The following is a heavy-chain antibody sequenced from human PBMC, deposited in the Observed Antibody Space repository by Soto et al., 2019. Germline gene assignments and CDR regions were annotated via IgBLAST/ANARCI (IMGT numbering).Heavy chain of an antibody. Sequence: QVQLVESGGGVVQPGRSLRLSCAASGFTFRCYNMHWVRQAPGKGLDWVAVISYDENNRYYTESVKGRFTMSRDNSKNTLYLQENSLRAEDTAVYYCARAMDAAMASKDNWFDPWGQGTLVTVSS. CDR2: ISYDENNR. CDR1: GFTFRCYN. CDR3: ARAMDAAMASKDNWFDP. V-gene: IGHV3-30-3*01. D-gene: IGHD5-18*01. J-gene: IGHJ5*02.